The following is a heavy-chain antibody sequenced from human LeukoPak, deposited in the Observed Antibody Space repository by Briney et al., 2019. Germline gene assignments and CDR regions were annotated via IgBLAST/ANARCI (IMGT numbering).Heavy chain of an antibody. Sequence: ASVTVSFKASGYTFTGYYMHWVRQAPGQGLEWMGWINPNSGGTNYAQKFQGWVTMTRDTSISTAYMELSRLRSDDTAVYYCARSVPRLAAAGRDLGMDVWGKGTTVTVSS. CDR1: GYTFTGYY. CDR3: ARSVPRLAAAGRDLGMDV. D-gene: IGHD6-13*01. V-gene: IGHV1-2*04. J-gene: IGHJ6*04. CDR2: INPNSGGT.